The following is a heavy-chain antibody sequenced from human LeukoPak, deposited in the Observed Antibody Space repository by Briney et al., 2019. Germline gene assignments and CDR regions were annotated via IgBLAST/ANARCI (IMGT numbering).Heavy chain of an antibody. CDR1: GYTLTNYN. V-gene: IGHV1-18*01. CDR2: INTHKGHT. D-gene: IGHD2-15*01. J-gene: IGHJ4*02. Sequence: GASVKVSCKASGYTLTNYNISWVRQAPGQGLEWMGWINTHKGHTNFLQKFQGRVTVTTDISTNTAYMELRRLRSEDTAVYYCAREFGHCSGDNCFYFFDLWGQGSQVIVSS. CDR3: AREFGHCSGDNCFYFFDL.